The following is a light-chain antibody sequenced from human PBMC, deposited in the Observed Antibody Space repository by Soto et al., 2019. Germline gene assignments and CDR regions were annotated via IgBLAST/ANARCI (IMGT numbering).Light chain of an antibody. V-gene: IGKV3-11*01. CDR2: DAS. CDR3: QQRSSWPPIT. Sequence: EVVMTQSPATLSVSPGERATLSCRASQSVRSNLAWYQQKPGQAPRLLIYDASNRPTGIPARFTGSGSGTDFNLTISSLEPEDFAVYYCQQRSSWPPITFGGGTKVDIK. CDR1: QSVRSN. J-gene: IGKJ4*01.